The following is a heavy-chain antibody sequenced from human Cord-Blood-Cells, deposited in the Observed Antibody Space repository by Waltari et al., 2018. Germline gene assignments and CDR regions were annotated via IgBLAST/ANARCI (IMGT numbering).Heavy chain of an antibody. Sequence: QVQLVQSGAEVKKPGASVKVSCKASGYTFTSYAMHWVRQAPGQRLEWMGWINAGNGNTKYSQKFQGRVTITRDTSASTAYTELSSLRSEDTAVYYCARGGAYSSSWYFDYWGQGTLVTVSS. J-gene: IGHJ4*02. CDR1: GYTFTSYA. V-gene: IGHV1-3*01. CDR3: ARGGAYSSSWYFDY. CDR2: INAGNGNT. D-gene: IGHD6-13*01.